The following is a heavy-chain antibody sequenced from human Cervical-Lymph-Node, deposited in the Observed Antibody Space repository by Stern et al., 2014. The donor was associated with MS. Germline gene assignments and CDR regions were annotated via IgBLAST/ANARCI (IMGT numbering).Heavy chain of an antibody. D-gene: IGHD6-13*01. V-gene: IGHV3-11*01. CDR2: ISPTGDTI. CDR1: GFTFSNSY. Sequence: DQLVESGGGLVKPGGSLRLSCAASGFTFSNSYMTWIRQAPGKGLEWISYISPTGDTIYYADSVKGRFTISRDNAQHSLYLQMNSLRAEDTAVYYCARERGASSWPDYWGQGTLVTVSS. CDR3: ARERGASSWPDY. J-gene: IGHJ4*02.